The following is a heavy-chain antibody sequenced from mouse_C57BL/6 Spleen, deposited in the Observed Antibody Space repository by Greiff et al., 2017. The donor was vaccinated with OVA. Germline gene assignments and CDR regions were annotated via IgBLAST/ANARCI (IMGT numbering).Heavy chain of an antibody. D-gene: IGHD1-1*01. V-gene: IGHV1-69*01. Sequence: QVQLQQPGAELVMPGASVKLSCKASGYTFTSYWMHWVKQRPGQGLEWIGEIDPSDSYTNYNQKFKGKSTLTVDKSSSTAYMQLSSLTSEDSAVYYCASAYGSSSPYFDVWGTGTTVTVSS. J-gene: IGHJ1*03. CDR3: ASAYGSSSPYFDV. CDR2: IDPSDSYT. CDR1: GYTFTSYW.